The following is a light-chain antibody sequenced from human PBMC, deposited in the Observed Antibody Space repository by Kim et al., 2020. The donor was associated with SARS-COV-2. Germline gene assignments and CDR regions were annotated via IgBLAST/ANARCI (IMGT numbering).Light chain of an antibody. CDR1: SLRRYF. J-gene: IGLJ2*01. CDR3: NFGDSSGSRVV. Sequence: SSELTQDPAVSVALGQTVRITCQGDSLRRYFASWYQQKPGQAPVLVIYGKNNRPSGIPDRFSGSNSGATASLTITGAQAEDEADYYCNFGDSSGSRVVFGGGTQLTVL. CDR2: GKN. V-gene: IGLV3-19*01.